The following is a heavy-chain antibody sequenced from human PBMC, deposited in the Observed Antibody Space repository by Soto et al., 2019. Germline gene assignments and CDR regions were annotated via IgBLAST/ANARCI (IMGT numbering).Heavy chain of an antibody. D-gene: IGHD5-12*01. CDR1: GFTFSSYS. J-gene: IGHJ4*02. CDR2: ISYDGSNK. Sequence: PGGSLRLSCAASGFTFSSYSIHWVRQAPCKGLEWVAVISYDGSNKYYADSVKGRFTISRDNSKNTLYLQMNSLRAEDTAVYYCAREASWMATITRPHFDYFGQRTLVTFCS. CDR3: AREASWMATITRPHFDY. V-gene: IGHV3-30-3*01.